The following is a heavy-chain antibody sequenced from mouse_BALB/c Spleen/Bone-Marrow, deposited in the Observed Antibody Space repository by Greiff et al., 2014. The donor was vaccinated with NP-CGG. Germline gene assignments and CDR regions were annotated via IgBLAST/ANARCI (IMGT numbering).Heavy chain of an antibody. CDR2: IYPGSGST. D-gene: IGHD2-1*01. J-gene: IGHJ1*01. Sequence: LQQPGSELVRPGASVKLSCKASGYTFTSYWMHWVKQRHGQGLEWIGNIYPGSGSTNYDEKFKSKGTLTVDTSSSTAYMHLSSLTSEDSAVYYWTRGDGNYWYFDVWGAGTTVTVSS. CDR1: GYTFTSYW. CDR3: TRGDGNYWYFDV. V-gene: IGHV1S22*01.